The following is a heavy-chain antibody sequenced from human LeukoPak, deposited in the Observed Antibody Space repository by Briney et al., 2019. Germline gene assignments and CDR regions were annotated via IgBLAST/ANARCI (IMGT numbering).Heavy chain of an antibody. CDR1: GFTFSSYW. D-gene: IGHD3-3*01. Sequence: GSLRLSCAASGFTFSSYWMYWVRQPPGKGLEWIGEINHSGTTNYNPSLKSRVTMSLDTSKNQLSLKLNSVTAADTAVYYCARVPLRFLEPFDNWGQGTLVTVSS. CDR2: INHSGTT. CDR3: ARVPLRFLEPFDN. J-gene: IGHJ4*02. V-gene: IGHV4-34*01.